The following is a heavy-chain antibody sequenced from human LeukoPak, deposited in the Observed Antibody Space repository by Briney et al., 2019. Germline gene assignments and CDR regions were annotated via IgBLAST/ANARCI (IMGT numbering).Heavy chain of an antibody. J-gene: IGHJ5*02. D-gene: IGHD3-10*01. CDR3: ARVTWFGELTYWFDP. V-gene: IGHV1-18*01. CDR2: ISTFNDNT. CDR1: GYTFTSYS. Sequence: ASVKVSCKASGYTFTSYSISWVRQAPGQGLEWMGWISTFNDNTNSAQNLQGRVIMTTDTSTSTAYMELRSLRSDDTAVYYCARVTWFGELTYWFDPWGQGTLVTVSS.